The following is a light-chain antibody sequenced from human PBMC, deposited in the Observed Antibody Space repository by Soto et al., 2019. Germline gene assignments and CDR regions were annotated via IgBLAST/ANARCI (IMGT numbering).Light chain of an antibody. CDR2: AAS. CDR1: QYISNY. Sequence: DIQMTQSPSSLSASVGDSVTFTCRASQYISNYLAWYQQKPGKVPKLLISAASTLQSGVPSRFSGSGSGTDFTLTISSLQPEDVATYYCQKYNSAPRAFGQGTKVEIK. J-gene: IGKJ1*01. V-gene: IGKV1-27*01. CDR3: QKYNSAPRA.